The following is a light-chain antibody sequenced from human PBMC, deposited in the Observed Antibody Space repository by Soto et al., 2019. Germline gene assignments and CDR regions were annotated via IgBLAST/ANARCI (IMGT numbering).Light chain of an antibody. CDR2: EDY. CDR3: QSYDTTNLI. V-gene: IGLV6-57*04. Sequence: NFMLTQPHSVSDSPGKTVIISCTRSSGSIANNYMQWFQQRPGSAPTLVIYEDYQRPSGVPDRFSGSIDRSSNSASLTISGLKTEDEADHYCQSYDTTNLIFGGGTKVTVL. J-gene: IGLJ2*01. CDR1: SGSIANNY.